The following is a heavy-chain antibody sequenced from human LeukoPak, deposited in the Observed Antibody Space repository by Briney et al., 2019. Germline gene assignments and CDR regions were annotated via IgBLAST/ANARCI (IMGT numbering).Heavy chain of an antibody. CDR3: AREYYDNSGGEDAFDI. D-gene: IGHD3-22*01. J-gene: IGHJ3*02. CDR2: IYSGGST. Sequence: GGSLRLSCAASGFSFINYELNWVRQAPGKGLEWVSVIYSGGSTFYADSVEGRFTISRDNSNNTLYLQMNSLRAEDTAMYYCAREYYDNSGGEDAFDIWGPGTMVTVSS. V-gene: IGHV3-53*01. CDR1: GFSFINYE.